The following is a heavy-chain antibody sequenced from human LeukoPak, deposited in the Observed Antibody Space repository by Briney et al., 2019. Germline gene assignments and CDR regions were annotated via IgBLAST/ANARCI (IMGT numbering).Heavy chain of an antibody. D-gene: IGHD2-2*01. V-gene: IGHV4-39*07. CDR2: INHSGST. Sequence: SETLSLTCTVSSVSISSADCYWGWIRQPPGKGLEWIGEINHSGSTNYNPSLKSRVTISVDTSKNQFSLKLSSVTAADTAVYYCARRYCSSTSCYRTYNWFDPWGQGTLVTVSS. CDR1: SVSISSADCY. J-gene: IGHJ5*02. CDR3: ARRYCSSTSCYRTYNWFDP.